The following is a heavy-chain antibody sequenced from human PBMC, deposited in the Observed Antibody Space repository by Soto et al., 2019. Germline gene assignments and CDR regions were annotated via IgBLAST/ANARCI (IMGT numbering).Heavy chain of an antibody. CDR3: AKEDSSSWHYYYGMDV. Sequence: QVQLVESGGGVVQPGRSLRLSCAASGFTFSSYGMNWVRQAPGKGLEWVAVISYDGSNKYYADSVKGRFTISRDSSKNMLYLQMNSLRAEDTAVYYCAKEDSSSWHYYYGMDVWGQGTTVTFSS. V-gene: IGHV3-30*18. D-gene: IGHD6-13*01. J-gene: IGHJ6*02. CDR2: ISYDGSNK. CDR1: GFTFSSYG.